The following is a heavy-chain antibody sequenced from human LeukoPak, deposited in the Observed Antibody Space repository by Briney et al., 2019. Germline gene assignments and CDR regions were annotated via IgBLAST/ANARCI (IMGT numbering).Heavy chain of an antibody. Sequence: GGPLRFSGGAPGLTFRTNSMTWVRKSPGKGLGWVSSFSSISRFLYYAGPVKGRFTISRDNAKTSLYLQMNRLRPEDTAVYYCARDDFGSSSQFVYWGQGTLATVSS. CDR3: ARDDFGSSSQFVY. D-gene: IGHD6-6*01. CDR2: FSSISRFL. V-gene: IGHV3-21*01. CDR1: GLTFRTNS. J-gene: IGHJ4*02.